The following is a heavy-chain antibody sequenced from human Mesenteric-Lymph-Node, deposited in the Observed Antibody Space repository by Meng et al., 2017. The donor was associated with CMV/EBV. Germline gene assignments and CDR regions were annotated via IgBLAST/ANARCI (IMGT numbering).Heavy chain of an antibody. Sequence: SCKASGNTITKYGLSWGRQAPGQGLEWVAWNGTYTGNTKDAQKYQGRVTTTTETSTSTAYMELRSLRADDTAIYYCARADSGSAPDYWGQGTLVTVSS. J-gene: IGHJ4*02. V-gene: IGHV1-18*01. CDR3: ARADSGSAPDY. CDR2: NGTYTGNT. D-gene: IGHD3-10*01. CDR1: GNTITKYG.